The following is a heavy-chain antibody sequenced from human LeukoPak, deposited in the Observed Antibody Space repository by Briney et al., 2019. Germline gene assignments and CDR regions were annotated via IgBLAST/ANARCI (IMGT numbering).Heavy chain of an antibody. J-gene: IGHJ4*02. CDR1: GFTFSSYA. CDR2: IRGSGGST. Sequence: GGSLRLSCAASGFTFSSYAMSWNRQAPGKGLEWVSAIRGSGGSTYYADSVKGRFTISRDNSKNTLYLQMNSLRAEDTAVYYCARPSVGATNYYFDYWGQGTLVTVSS. CDR3: ARPSVGATNYYFDY. D-gene: IGHD1-26*01. V-gene: IGHV3-23*01.